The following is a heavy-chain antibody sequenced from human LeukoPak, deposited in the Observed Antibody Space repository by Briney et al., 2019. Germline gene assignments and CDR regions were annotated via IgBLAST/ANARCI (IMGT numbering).Heavy chain of an antibody. Sequence: GGSLRLSCAASGFTFSDYYMSWIRQAPGKGLEWVSYISSSGSTIYYADSVKGRFTISRDNAKNSLYLQMNSLRAEDTAVYYCARVYCSSTSCPNRFDPWGQGTLVTVSS. CDR3: ARVYCSSTSCPNRFDP. V-gene: IGHV3-11*04. D-gene: IGHD2-2*01. J-gene: IGHJ5*02. CDR1: GFTFSDYY. CDR2: ISSSGSTI.